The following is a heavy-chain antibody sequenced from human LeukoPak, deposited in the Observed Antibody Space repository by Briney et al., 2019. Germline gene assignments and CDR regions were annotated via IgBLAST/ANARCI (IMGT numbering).Heavy chain of an antibody. CDR2: IYYNGST. V-gene: IGHV4-59*01. J-gene: IGHJ3*02. CDR1: GGSISSYY. D-gene: IGHD2-2*01. Sequence: SETLSLTCSVSGGSISSYYWSWLRQPPGKGLELIGYIYYNGSTNYSPSLKGRVTISVDTSKNHFSLKLSSVTAADTAVYYCARPSVPAATDAFDIWGQGTMVTVSS. CDR3: ARPSVPAATDAFDI.